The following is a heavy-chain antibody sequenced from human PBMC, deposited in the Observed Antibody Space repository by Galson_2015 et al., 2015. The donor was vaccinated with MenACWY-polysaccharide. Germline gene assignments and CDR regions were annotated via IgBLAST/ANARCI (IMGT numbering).Heavy chain of an antibody. CDR1: GYTFTSYD. CDR2: MNPNSANT. Sequence: SCKASGYTFTSYDINWVRQATGQGLEWMGWMNPNSANTGYAQKFQGRVTMTRNTSISTAYMELSNLTSEDTAVYYCARGRRDTAVAATAAVLRDYWGQGILVTVSS. V-gene: IGHV1-8*01. D-gene: IGHD6-19*01. CDR3: ARGRRDTAVAATAAVLRDY. J-gene: IGHJ4*02.